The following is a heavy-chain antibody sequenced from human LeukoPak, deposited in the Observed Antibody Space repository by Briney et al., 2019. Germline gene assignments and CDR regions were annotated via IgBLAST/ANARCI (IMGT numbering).Heavy chain of an antibody. CDR2: ISAYNGNT. J-gene: IGHJ6*02. V-gene: IGHV1-18*01. Sequence: GASVKVSCEASGYTFTSYGISWVRQAPGQGLEWMGWISAYNGNTNYAQKLQGRVTMTTDTSTSTAYMELRSLRSDDTAVYYCARDPLSGSSGYYDGDYYYGMDVWGQGTTVTVSS. CDR1: GYTFTSYG. CDR3: ARDPLSGSSGYYDGDYYYGMDV. D-gene: IGHD3-22*01.